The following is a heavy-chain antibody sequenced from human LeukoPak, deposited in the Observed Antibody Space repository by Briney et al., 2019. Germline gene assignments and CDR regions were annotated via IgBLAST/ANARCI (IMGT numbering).Heavy chain of an antibody. CDR3: AKPVRYCSSTSCSPGY. J-gene: IGHJ4*02. D-gene: IGHD2-2*01. Sequence: GGSLRLSCAASGFTFNSYWVNWVRQAPGKGLEWVAVISYDGSNKYYADSVKGRFTISRDNSKNTLYLQMNSLRAEDTAVYYCAKPVRYCSSTSCSPGYWGQGTLVTVSS. V-gene: IGHV3-30*18. CDR2: ISYDGSNK. CDR1: GFTFNSYW.